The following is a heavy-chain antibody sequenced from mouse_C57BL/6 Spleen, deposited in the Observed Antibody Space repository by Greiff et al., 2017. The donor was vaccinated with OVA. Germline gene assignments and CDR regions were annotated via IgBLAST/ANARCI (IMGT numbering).Heavy chain of an antibody. J-gene: IGHJ2*01. D-gene: IGHD1-1*01. CDR2: IDPSDSET. CDR1: GYTFTSYW. CDR3: ARYGSSLFDY. V-gene: IGHV1-52*01. Sequence: QVQLQQPGAELVRPGSSVKLSCKASGYTFTSYWMHWVKQRPIQGLEWIGNIDPSDSETNYNQKFKDKATLTVDKSSSTAYMQLSSLTSEDSAVYYCARYGSSLFDYWGQGTTLTVSS.